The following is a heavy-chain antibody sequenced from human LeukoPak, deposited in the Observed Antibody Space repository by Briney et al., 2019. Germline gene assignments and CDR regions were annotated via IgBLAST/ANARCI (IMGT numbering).Heavy chain of an antibody. J-gene: IGHJ4*02. CDR1: GFTFSDYG. CDR3: ARTGHSGYDFDY. Sequence: PGGSLRLSCAASGFTFSDYGIHWVRRAPGKGLEWVAVIWSDGSNKYYADSVKGRFTISRDNSRKTLYLQMNSLRAEDTAVYYCARTGHSGYDFDYWGQGTLVTVSS. V-gene: IGHV3-33*01. CDR2: IWSDGSNK. D-gene: IGHD5-12*01.